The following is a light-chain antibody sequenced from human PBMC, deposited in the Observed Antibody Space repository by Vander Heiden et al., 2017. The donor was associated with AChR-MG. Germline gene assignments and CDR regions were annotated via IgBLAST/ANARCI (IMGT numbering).Light chain of an antibody. CDR1: QTISVY. Sequence: DIQMTQSPPSLSASVVDRVTISCRASQTISVYLSWYQQKPGKAPKLLIYGASNLQSTVPSRFSGSGSGTDFTLTISSLQPEDFATYYCQQTYTTPRTFGQGTKVDIK. CDR3: QQTYTTPRT. J-gene: IGKJ1*01. V-gene: IGKV1-39*01. CDR2: GAS.